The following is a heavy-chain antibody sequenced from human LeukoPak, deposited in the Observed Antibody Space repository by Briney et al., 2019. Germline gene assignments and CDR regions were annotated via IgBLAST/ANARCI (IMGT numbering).Heavy chain of an antibody. D-gene: IGHD6-13*01. CDR2: INHSGST. Sequence: PSETLSLTCAVYGGSFSGYYWSWIRQPPGKGLEWIGEINHSGSTNYNPSLKSRVTISVETSKNQFSLKLTPVTAADTAVYYCARPNTSSWYGVWGQGTLVTVSS. CDR1: GGSFSGYY. CDR3: ARPNTSSWYGV. V-gene: IGHV4-34*01. J-gene: IGHJ4*02.